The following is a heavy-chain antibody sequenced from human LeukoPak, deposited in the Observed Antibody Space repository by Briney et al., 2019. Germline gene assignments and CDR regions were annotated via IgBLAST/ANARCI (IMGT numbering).Heavy chain of an antibody. CDR1: GFSFIGYG. CDR2: ISDDGRRK. J-gene: IGHJ4*02. D-gene: IGHD4-17*01. Sequence: GGSLRLSCAASGFSFIGYGMHWVRQAPGKGLEWVGVISDDGRRKDYAASVKGRFTISRVNSKDTLYLQMNSLRAADTAVYYCAKRPSDYGDYVSYFDYWGQGTLVTVSS. CDR3: AKRPSDYGDYVSYFDY. V-gene: IGHV3-30*18.